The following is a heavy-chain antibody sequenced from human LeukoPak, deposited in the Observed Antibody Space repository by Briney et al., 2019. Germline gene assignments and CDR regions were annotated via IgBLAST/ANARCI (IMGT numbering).Heavy chain of an antibody. V-gene: IGHV1-46*01. D-gene: IGHD4-23*01. CDR2: IHTSGGTT. J-gene: IGHJ4*02. CDR3: AREGGDGGPFDY. CDR1: GYTFTTYF. Sequence: ASVKVSCKASGYTFTTYFMHWVLQAPGQGLEWMGIIHTSGGTTKYAQKFQDRVTMTRDTSTNTVYMELSSLKFDDTAVYYCAREGGDGGPFDYWGQGTLVTVSS.